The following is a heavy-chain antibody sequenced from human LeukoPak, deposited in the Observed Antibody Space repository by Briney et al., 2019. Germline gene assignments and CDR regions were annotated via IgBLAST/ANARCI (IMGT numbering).Heavy chain of an antibody. D-gene: IGHD5-18*01. Sequence: GGSLRLSCAASGFTFSSYAMSWVRQAPGKGLEWVSAISGSGGSTYYADSVKGRFTISRDNSKNTLYLQMNSLRAEDTAVYYCAKERGYSYGTKVAYFQHWGQGTLVTVSS. CDR3: AKERGYSYGTKVAYFQH. CDR1: GFTFSSYA. J-gene: IGHJ1*01. CDR2: ISGSGGST. V-gene: IGHV3-23*01.